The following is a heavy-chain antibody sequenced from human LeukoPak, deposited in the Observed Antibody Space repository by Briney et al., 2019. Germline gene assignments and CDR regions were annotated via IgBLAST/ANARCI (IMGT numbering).Heavy chain of an antibody. D-gene: IGHD2-15*01. CDR2: ISGSGGSA. CDR1: GFTFSSYA. J-gene: IGHJ4*02. Sequence: GGSLRLSCAASGFTFSSYAMSWVRQAPGKGLEWVSAISGSGGSAYYADSVKGRFTISRDNSKNTQYLQMNSLRAEDTAVYYCANPCCYSEDYWGQGTLVTVSS. V-gene: IGHV3-23*01. CDR3: ANPCCYSEDY.